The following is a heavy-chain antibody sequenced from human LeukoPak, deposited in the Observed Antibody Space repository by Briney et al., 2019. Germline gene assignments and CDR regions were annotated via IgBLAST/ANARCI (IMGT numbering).Heavy chain of an antibody. CDR1: GFTFSDYY. CDR3: ARDKIVGATYFDY. Sequence: GGSLRLSCAASGFTFSDYYMSWIRQAPGKGLEWVSYISSSGSTIYYADSVKGRFTISRDNAKNSLYLQMNSLRAEDTAVYYCARDKIVGATYFDYWGQGTLVTVSS. J-gene: IGHJ4*02. V-gene: IGHV3-11*04. CDR2: ISSSGSTI. D-gene: IGHD1-26*01.